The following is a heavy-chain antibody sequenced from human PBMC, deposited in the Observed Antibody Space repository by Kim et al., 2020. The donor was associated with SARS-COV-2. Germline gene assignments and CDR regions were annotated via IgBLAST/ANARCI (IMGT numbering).Heavy chain of an antibody. D-gene: IGHD3-16*02. CDR2: TT. J-gene: IGHJ4*02. Sequence: TTEYAASVKGRFTLSRDDTKGIAYLQVDSLKTEDTAVYYCTRDRWNYLDYWGQGTLVTVSS. CDR3: TRDRWNYLDY. V-gene: IGHV3-49*02.